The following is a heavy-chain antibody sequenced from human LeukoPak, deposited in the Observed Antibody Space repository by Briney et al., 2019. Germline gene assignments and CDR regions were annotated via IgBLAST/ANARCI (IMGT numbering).Heavy chain of an antibody. Sequence: GGSLRLSCAASGFTFSSYGMHWVRQAPGKGLEWVAFIRYDGSNKYYADSVKGRFTISRDNSKNTLYLQMNSLRAEDTAVYYCAKLLRYFDWFSVDYWGQGTLVTVSS. CDR2: IRYDGSNK. D-gene: IGHD3-9*01. J-gene: IGHJ4*02. CDR1: GFTFSSYG. CDR3: AKLLRYFDWFSVDY. V-gene: IGHV3-30*02.